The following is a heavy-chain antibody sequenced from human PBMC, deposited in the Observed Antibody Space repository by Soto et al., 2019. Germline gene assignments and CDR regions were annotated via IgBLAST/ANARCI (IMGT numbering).Heavy chain of an antibody. CDR2: ISSTTNYI. J-gene: IGHJ4*02. V-gene: IGHV3-21*06. Sequence: PRISCAASWLTYPRYRTNCVRQAPGKGLGWVSSISSTTNYIYYGDSMKGRFTISRDNAKNSLYLEMNSLGGEDRALYYCAREGEGRTSNFDYWGRGTLVAVSS. CDR1: WLTYPRYR. CDR3: AREGEGRTSNFDY.